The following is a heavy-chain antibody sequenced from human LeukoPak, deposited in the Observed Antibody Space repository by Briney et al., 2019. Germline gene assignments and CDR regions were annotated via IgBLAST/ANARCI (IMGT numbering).Heavy chain of an antibody. CDR1: GFTFSSYA. J-gene: IGHJ5*02. Sequence: GGSLRLSCAASGFTFSSYAISWVRQAPGKGLEWVSAISGSGGSTYYADSVKGRFTISRDNSKNTLYLQMNSLRAEDTAVYYCAKDNELGWLPYSSGWYRGRVADWFDPWGQGTLVTVSS. CDR2: ISGSGGST. D-gene: IGHD6-19*01. CDR3: AKDNELGWLPYSSGWYRGRVADWFDP. V-gene: IGHV3-23*01.